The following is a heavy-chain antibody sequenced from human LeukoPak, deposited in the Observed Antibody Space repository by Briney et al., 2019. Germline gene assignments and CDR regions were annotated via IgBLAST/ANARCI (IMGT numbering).Heavy chain of an antibody. D-gene: IGHD3-22*01. CDR3: ARDRGPYYDSSGDLWGY. CDR1: GYTFTSYG. V-gene: IGHV1-18*01. CDR2: ISAYGDNT. Sequence: ASVKVSCKASGYTFTSYGISWVRQAPGQGLEWMGWISAYGDNTNYAQKLQGRVTMTTDTSTSTAYMELRSLRSDDTAVYYCARDRGPYYDSSGDLWGYWGQGTLVTVSS. J-gene: IGHJ4*02.